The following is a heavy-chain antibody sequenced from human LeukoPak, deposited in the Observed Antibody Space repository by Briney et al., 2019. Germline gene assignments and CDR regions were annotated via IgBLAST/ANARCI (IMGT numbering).Heavy chain of an antibody. CDR1: GFTFSSYA. V-gene: IGHV3-30-3*01. CDR3: ARSKYETWSYYMGRYFDY. J-gene: IGHJ4*02. D-gene: IGHD3-10*01. CDR2: ISYDGSNK. Sequence: GGSLRLSCAASGFTFSSYAMHWVRQAPGKGLEWVAVISYDGSNKYYADSVKGRFTISRDNSKNTLYLQMNSLRAEDTAVYYCARSKYETWSYYMGRYFDYWGQGTLVTVSS.